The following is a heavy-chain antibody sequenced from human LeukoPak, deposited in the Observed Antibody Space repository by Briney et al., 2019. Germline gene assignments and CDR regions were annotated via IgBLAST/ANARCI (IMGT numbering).Heavy chain of an antibody. V-gene: IGHV4-39*07. J-gene: IGHJ4*02. CDR1: GDSISSSNSH. Sequence: SETLSLTCTVSGDSISSSNSHWGWIRQPPGKGLEWIGSMWFGATTSYDPSLKSRVTISIDPSKNQFSLKLSSVTPADTALYYCARGRRGSYFQDYWGQGTLVTVSS. CDR2: MWFGATT. D-gene: IGHD1-26*01. CDR3: ARGRRGSYFQDY.